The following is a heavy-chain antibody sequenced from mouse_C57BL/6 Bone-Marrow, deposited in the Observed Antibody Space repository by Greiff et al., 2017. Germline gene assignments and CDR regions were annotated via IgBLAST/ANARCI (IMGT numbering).Heavy chain of an antibody. CDR2: IYPRSGNT. D-gene: IGHD6-1*01. Sequence: VNVVESGAELARPGASVKLSCKASGYTFTSYGISWVKQRTGQGLEWIGEIYPRSGNTYYNEKFKGKATLTADKSSSTAYMELRSLTSEDSAVYFCARGRQAWFAYWGQGTLVTVSA. V-gene: IGHV1-81*01. J-gene: IGHJ3*01. CDR3: ARGRQAWFAY. CDR1: GYTFTSYG.